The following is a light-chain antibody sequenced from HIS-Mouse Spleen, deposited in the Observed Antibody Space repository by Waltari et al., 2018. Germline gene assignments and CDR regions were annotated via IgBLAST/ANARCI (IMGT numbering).Light chain of an antibody. J-gene: IGKJ1*01. V-gene: IGKV1-5*03. Sequence: DIQMTQSPSTLSASVGDRVTITCRAIQSISSWLAWYQQKPGKAPKLLIYKASSLESGVPSRFSGSGSATEFTLTISSLQPDDFATYYCQQYNSYSWTFGQGTKVEIK. CDR3: QQYNSYSWT. CDR2: KAS. CDR1: QSISSW.